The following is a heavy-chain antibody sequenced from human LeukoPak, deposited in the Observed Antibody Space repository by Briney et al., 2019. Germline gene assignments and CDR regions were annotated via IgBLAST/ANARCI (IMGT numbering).Heavy chain of an antibody. Sequence: ASVKVSCKASGFTFTSSAVQWVRQARGQRLEWIGWIVVGSGNTNYAQKFQERVTITRDMSTSTAYMELSSLRSEDTAVYYCAAGGLSNVYYFDYWGQGTLVTVSS. CDR1: GFTFTSSA. CDR2: IVVGSGNT. J-gene: IGHJ4*02. D-gene: IGHD3-16*02. CDR3: AAGGLSNVYYFDY. V-gene: IGHV1-58*01.